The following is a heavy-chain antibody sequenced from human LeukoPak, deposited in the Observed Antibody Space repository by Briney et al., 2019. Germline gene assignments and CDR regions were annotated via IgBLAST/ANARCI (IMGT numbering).Heavy chain of an antibody. CDR3: ARLLVYSYGLETDYYYYMDV. D-gene: IGHD5-18*01. CDR2: INPSGGST. V-gene: IGHV1-46*01. J-gene: IGHJ6*03. Sequence: ASVKVSCKASGYTFTSYYMHWVRQAPGQGLEWMGIINPSGGSTSYAQKFQGRVTMTTDTSTSTAYMELRSLRSDDTAVYYCARLLVYSYGLETDYYYYMDVWGKGTTVTVSS. CDR1: GYTFTSYY.